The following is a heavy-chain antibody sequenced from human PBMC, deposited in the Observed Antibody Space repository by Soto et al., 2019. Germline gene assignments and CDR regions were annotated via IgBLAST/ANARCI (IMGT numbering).Heavy chain of an antibody. J-gene: IGHJ5*02. CDR3: ARGWAEWLRFGRGNWFDP. D-gene: IGHD5-12*01. Sequence: SETLSLTCTFPCCSISSSSYYWGWIRQPPGKGLEWIGSIYYSGSTYYNPSLKSRVTISVDTSKNQFSLKLSSVTAADTAVYYCARGWAEWLRFGRGNWFDPWGQGTLLTVS. V-gene: IGHV4-39*01. CDR2: IYYSGST. CDR1: CCSISSSSYY.